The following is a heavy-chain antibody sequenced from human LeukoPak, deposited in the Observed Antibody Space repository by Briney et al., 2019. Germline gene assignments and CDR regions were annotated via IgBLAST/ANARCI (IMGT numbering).Heavy chain of an antibody. J-gene: IGHJ4*02. V-gene: IGHV1-69*13. CDR1: GYTFTGYY. D-gene: IGHD3-3*01. CDR3: AGRTFGVSTRRFDY. CDR2: IIPIFGTA. Sequence: SVKVSRKASGYTFTGYYMHWVRQAPGQGLEWMGGIIPIFGTANYAQKFQGRVTITADESTSTAYMELSSLRSEDTAVYYCAGRTFGVSTRRFDYWGQGTLVTVSS.